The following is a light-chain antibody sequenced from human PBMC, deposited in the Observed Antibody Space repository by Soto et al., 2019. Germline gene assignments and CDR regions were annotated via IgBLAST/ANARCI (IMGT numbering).Light chain of an antibody. CDR3: QHRGKGLYT. Sequence: EIVLTQSPATLSLSPGERATLSCRASQSISNYLAWYQQKPGQAPRLLIYDASNRAIDTPARFSGSGYGTDFTLTVSSLETEDFAVYYCQHRGKGLYTFGQGTKLEIK. J-gene: IGKJ2*01. CDR2: DAS. CDR1: QSISNY. V-gene: IGKV3-11*01.